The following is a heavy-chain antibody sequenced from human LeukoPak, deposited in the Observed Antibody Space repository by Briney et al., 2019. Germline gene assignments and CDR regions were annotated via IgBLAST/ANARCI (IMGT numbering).Heavy chain of an antibody. D-gene: IGHD6-6*01. CDR3: ARFPRLAARPDAFDI. J-gene: IGHJ3*02. CDR1: GGTFSSYA. V-gene: IGHV1-69*05. Sequence: SVKVSCKASGGTFSSYAISWVRQAPGQGLEWMGGIIPIFGTANYAQKFQGRVTITTDESTSTAYMELSSLRSEDTAVYYCARFPRLAARPDAFDIWGQGTMVTVSS. CDR2: IIPIFGTA.